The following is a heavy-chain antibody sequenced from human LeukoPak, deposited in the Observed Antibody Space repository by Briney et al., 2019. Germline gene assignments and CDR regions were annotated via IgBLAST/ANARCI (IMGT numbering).Heavy chain of an antibody. D-gene: IGHD1-26*01. V-gene: IGHV4-59*01. J-gene: IGHJ3*02. CDR1: GGSISSYY. CDR3: ARAGGSYYSDAFDI. Sequence: PSETLSLTCTVSGGSISSYYWSWIRQPPGKGLEWIGYIYYSGSTNYNPSLKSRVTISVDTSKNQFSLKLSSVTAADTAVYYCARAGGSYYSDAFDIWGQGTMVTVSS. CDR2: IYYSGST.